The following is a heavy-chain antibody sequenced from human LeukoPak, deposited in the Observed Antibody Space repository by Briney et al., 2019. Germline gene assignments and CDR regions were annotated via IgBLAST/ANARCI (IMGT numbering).Heavy chain of an antibody. CDR1: GGSISSYY. Sequence: SETLSLTCTVSGGSISSYYWSWIRQPPGKGLEWIGYIYYSGSTNYNPSLKSRVTISVDTSRNQFSLKLSSVTAADTAVYYCARGAYAVTMGNDAFDIWGQGTMVTVS. CDR2: IYYSGST. V-gene: IGHV4-59*01. CDR3: ARGAYAVTMGNDAFDI. D-gene: IGHD4-17*01. J-gene: IGHJ3*02.